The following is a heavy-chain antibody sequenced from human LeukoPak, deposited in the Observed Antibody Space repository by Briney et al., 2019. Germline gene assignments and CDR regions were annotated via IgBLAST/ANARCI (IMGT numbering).Heavy chain of an antibody. CDR1: GFTFSSYE. Sequence: GGSLRLSCAASGFTFSSYEMNWVRQAPGKRLEWVSYISSSGSTIYYADSVKGRFTISRDNAKNSLYLQMNSLRAEDTAVYYCARHGTSDYGDYVTFDYWGQGTLVTVSS. CDR3: ARHGTSDYGDYVTFDY. D-gene: IGHD4-17*01. V-gene: IGHV3-48*03. J-gene: IGHJ4*02. CDR2: ISSSGSTI.